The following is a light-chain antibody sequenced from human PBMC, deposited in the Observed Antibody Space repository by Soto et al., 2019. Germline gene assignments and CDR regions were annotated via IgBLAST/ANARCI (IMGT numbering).Light chain of an antibody. CDR3: QHHSNWLRT. J-gene: IGKJ4*01. CDR2: ETS. V-gene: IGKV3-11*01. CDR1: QTVGGH. Sequence: EVVLTQSPAILSLSPGERATLSCRASQTVGGHFAWYQQKPGQAPRLLISETSNRATGIPGRFSGSGSGTDVTLTISSLEPEDFAVYYCQHHSNWLRTFGGGTKVDI.